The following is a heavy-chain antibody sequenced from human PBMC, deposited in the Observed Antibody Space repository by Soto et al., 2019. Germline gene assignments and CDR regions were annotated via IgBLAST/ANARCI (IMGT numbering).Heavy chain of an antibody. CDR1: GFLFSNTW. V-gene: IGHV3-15*07. CDR2: IKTKIKGGTT. D-gene: IGHD6-25*01. Sequence: PGGSLRLSCAASGFLFSNTWINWVRQAPGKGLEWVGRIKTKIKGGTTNYAAPVKGRFTVSGDDSKNTVYLHMNSLRTEDTAVYYCTADIPNISANYGMDVWGQGTTVTVSS. J-gene: IGHJ6*02. CDR3: TADIPNISANYGMDV.